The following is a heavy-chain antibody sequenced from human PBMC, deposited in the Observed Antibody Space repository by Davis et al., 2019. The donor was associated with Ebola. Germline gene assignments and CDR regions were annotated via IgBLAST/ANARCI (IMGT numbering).Heavy chain of an antibody. CDR3: ARGRGHYEYSGGDY. D-gene: IGHD2-21*01. CDR1: GYTFNTYY. J-gene: IGHJ4*02. Sequence: ASVKVSCKASGYTFNTYYIHWVRQAPGQGLEWMGIINPSGGSTTYAQKFQGRVTMTRDTSTRTVYMELSSLRSEDTAVYYCARGRGHYEYSGGDYWGQGTLVIVSS. V-gene: IGHV1-46*02. CDR2: INPSGGST.